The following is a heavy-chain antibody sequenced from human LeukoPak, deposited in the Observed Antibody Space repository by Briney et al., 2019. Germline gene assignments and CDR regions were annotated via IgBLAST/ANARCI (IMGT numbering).Heavy chain of an antibody. V-gene: IGHV3-23*01. D-gene: IGHD4-17*01. Sequence: GGSLRLSCAASGFTFSSYAMSWVRQAPGKGLEWVSAISGSGGSTYYADSVKGRFTISRDNSKNTLYLRMNSLRAEDTAVYYCAKDISEVTTVTSTAYWGQGTLVTVSS. CDR1: GFTFSSYA. CDR3: AKDISEVTTVTSTAY. J-gene: IGHJ4*02. CDR2: ISGSGGST.